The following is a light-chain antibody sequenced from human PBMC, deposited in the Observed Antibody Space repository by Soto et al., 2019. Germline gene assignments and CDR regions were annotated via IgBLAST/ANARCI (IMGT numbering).Light chain of an antibody. CDR2: VAS. V-gene: IGKV3-20*01. CDR1: QSVISTY. CDR3: QQYGSSPLT. J-gene: IGKJ4*01. Sequence: EIVLTQSPGTLSLSPGERATLSCRTSQSVISTYLAWYQQKPGQAPRFPIYVASNRATDIPDRFSGSGSGTDFTLTINRLEPEDFAMYYCQQYGSSPLTFGGGTKVEIK.